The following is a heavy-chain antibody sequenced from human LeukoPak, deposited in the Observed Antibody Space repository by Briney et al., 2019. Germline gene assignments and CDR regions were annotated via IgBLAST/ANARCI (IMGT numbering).Heavy chain of an antibody. CDR3: AKLAAAVTGY. D-gene: IGHD6-13*01. J-gene: IGHJ4*02. CDR1: GVTFSTYV. V-gene: IGHV3-23*01. Sequence: PGGSLRLSCGASGVTFSTYVMSWVRQAPGKGLEWVSAISDNGASTYYADSVKGRFTISRDNSKNTLRLQMSSLRAEDTAVYYCAKLAAAVTGYWGQGTLVTVSS. CDR2: ISDNGAST.